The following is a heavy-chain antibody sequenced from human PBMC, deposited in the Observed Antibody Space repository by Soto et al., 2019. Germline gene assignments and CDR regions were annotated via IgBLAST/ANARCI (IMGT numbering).Heavy chain of an antibody. CDR3: ARGTHVVVVTSTPYYFYGMGV. CDR1: GFSFNNYG. V-gene: IGHV3-33*01. J-gene: IGHJ6*02. CDR2: IWYDGSKK. D-gene: IGHD2-21*02. Sequence: QVQLVESGGGVVQPGRSLRLSCAASGFSFNNYGMHWVRQAPGKGLEWVANIWYDGSKKYYGDSVRGRFSVSRDNFQNTVYLHMTSLRVEDTAVYYCARGTHVVVVTSTPYYFYGMGVWGQGTTVTVSS.